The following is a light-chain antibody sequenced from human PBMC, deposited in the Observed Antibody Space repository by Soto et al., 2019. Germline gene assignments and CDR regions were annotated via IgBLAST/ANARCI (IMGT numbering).Light chain of an antibody. J-gene: IGLJ3*02. Sequence: QSALTQPASVSGSPGQSITISCTGTRSDVGGYDYVSWYQQLPGKAPKLIIHDVTKRPSGVSDRFSGSKSGNTASLTISGLQAEDEADYYCSSYTSSSVVFGGGTQLTVL. CDR2: DVT. CDR1: RSDVGGYDY. CDR3: SSYTSSSVV. V-gene: IGLV2-14*01.